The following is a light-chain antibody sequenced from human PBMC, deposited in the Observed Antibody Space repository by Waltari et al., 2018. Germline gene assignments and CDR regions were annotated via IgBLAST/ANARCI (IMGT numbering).Light chain of an antibody. CDR1: RSNTGAGSH. J-gene: IGLJ3*02. CDR3: QSSASSLSGWV. CDR2: GNS. Sequence: QSVLTQPTSVAGATGQRVTISCTRSRSNTGAGSHVHWYQQIQGTAPKLRIYGNSNRPSGVPDRFSGSKSGTASSRAITGLQAEDEADYYCQSSASSLSGWVFGGGTKLTVL. V-gene: IGLV1-40*01.